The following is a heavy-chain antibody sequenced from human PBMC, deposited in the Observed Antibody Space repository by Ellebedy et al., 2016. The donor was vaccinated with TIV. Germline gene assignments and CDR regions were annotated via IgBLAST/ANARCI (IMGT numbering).Heavy chain of an antibody. D-gene: IGHD5-24*01. CDR2: ISSDGGRT. CDR3: AARDGYKSYDY. J-gene: IGHJ4*02. CDR1: GFTFDDYT. V-gene: IGHV3-43*01. Sequence: GESLKTSCAASGFTFDDYTMHWVRQAPGKGLEWVSLISSDGGRTYYADSVKGRFTISRDNNKNSLYLQMNSLKTEDTALYYCAARDGYKSYDYWGQGTLVTVSS.